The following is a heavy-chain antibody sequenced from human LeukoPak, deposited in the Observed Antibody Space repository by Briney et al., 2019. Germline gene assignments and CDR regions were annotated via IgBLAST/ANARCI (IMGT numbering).Heavy chain of an antibody. V-gene: IGHV3-11*01. CDR2: ISSSGSTI. Sequence: GGTLRLSCAASGFTFSDYYMSWIRQAPGKGLEWVSYISSSGSTIYYADSVKGRFTISRDNAKNSLYLQMNSLRAEDTAVYYCARDQAGYYDSSGYYQYWGQGTLVTVSS. D-gene: IGHD3-22*01. CDR3: ARDQAGYYDSSGYYQY. CDR1: GFTFSDYY. J-gene: IGHJ4*02.